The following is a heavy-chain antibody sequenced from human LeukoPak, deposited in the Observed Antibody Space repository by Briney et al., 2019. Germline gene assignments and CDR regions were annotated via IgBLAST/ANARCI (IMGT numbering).Heavy chain of an antibody. V-gene: IGHV3-48*03. J-gene: IGHJ4*02. D-gene: IGHD6-13*01. CDR1: GFTFSSYE. CDR3: AGHGAVSVSSWYFDY. Sequence: GGSLRLSCAASGFTFSSYEMNWVRQAPGKGLEWVSYISSSGSTIYYADSVKGRFTISRDNAKNSLYLQMNSLRAEDTAVYYCAGHGAVSVSSWYFDYWGQGTLVTVSS. CDR2: ISSSGSTI.